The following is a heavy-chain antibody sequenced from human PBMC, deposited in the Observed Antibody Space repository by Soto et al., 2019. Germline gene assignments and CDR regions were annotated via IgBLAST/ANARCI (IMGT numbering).Heavy chain of an antibody. CDR3: ATGTGYYYESSGYSLFY. D-gene: IGHD3-22*01. Sequence: SVKVSCKASGGTFSSYAISWVRQAPGQGLAWMGGIIPICGTANYAQKFQGRVTITADESTTTAYRELSSRRAEDTAVYYCATGTGYYYESSGYSLFYWGQGTLVTVSS. J-gene: IGHJ4*02. CDR1: GGTFSSYA. V-gene: IGHV1-69*13. CDR2: IIPICGTA.